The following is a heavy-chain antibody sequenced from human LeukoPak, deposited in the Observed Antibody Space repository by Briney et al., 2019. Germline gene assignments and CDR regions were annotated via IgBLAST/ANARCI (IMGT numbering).Heavy chain of an antibody. V-gene: IGHV3-20*04. Sequence: GGSLSLSCAASGFTFDDYGMSWVRQAPGKGLEWVSGINWNGGSTGYADSVKGRFTISRDNAKNSLYLQMNSLRAEDTALYYCAREPGYSSGWYDSDYWGQGTLVTVSS. CDR2: INWNGGST. J-gene: IGHJ4*02. CDR1: GFTFDDYG. CDR3: AREPGYSSGWYDSDY. D-gene: IGHD6-19*01.